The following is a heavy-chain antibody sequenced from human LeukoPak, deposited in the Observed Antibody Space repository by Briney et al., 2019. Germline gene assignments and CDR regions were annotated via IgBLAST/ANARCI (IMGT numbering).Heavy chain of an antibody. CDR2: IYSGGST. Sequence: PGGSLRLSCAASGFTVSNNYMSWVRQAPGKGQECVSVIYSGGSTYYADSVKGRFTISRDSSKNTLYLQMNSLRAEDTAVYYCARLDYGSGSYFDYWGQGTLVTVSS. D-gene: IGHD3-10*01. J-gene: IGHJ4*02. CDR3: ARLDYGSGSYFDY. V-gene: IGHV3-53*01. CDR1: GFTVSNNY.